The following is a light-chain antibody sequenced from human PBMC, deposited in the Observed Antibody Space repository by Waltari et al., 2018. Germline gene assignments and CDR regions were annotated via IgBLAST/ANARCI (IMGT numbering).Light chain of an antibody. CDR3: QTWGTGIQV. CDR1: SGDNTYP. Sequence: QLVLTQSPSASASLGASVKLTCTLRSGDNTYPIPWHQQQAGKGPRYLMRVKSDGSYSKGAGTPDRFSGSSSGAERYLTISSLRSEDEADCYCQTWGTGIQVFGGGTKLTVL. CDR2: VKSDGSY. V-gene: IGLV4-69*02. J-gene: IGLJ2*01.